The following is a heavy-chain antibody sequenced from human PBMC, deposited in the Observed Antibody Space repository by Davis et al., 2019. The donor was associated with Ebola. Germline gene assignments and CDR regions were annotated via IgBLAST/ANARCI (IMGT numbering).Heavy chain of an antibody. D-gene: IGHD3-3*01. J-gene: IGHJ4*02. CDR2: ISAYNGNT. Sequence: AASVKVSCKASGYTFTSYGISWVRQAPGQGLEWMGWISAYNGNTNYAQKLQGRVTMTTDTSTSTAYMELRSLRSEDTAVYYCARSELRFLEWLLEFDYWGQGTLVTVSS. CDR1: GYTFTSYG. V-gene: IGHV1-18*01. CDR3: ARSELRFLEWLLEFDY.